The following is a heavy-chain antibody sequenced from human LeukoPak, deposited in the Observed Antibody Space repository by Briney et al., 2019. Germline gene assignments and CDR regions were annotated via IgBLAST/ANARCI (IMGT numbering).Heavy chain of an antibody. CDR1: GYTFTSYG. Sequence: GASVKVSCKASGYTFTSYGISWVRQAPGQGLEWMGWISAYNGNTNYARKLQGRVTMTTDTSTSTAYMELRSLRSDDTAVYYCARGPYGSGSYYKFDYWGQGTLVTVSS. D-gene: IGHD3-10*01. CDR3: ARGPYGSGSYYKFDY. J-gene: IGHJ4*02. CDR2: ISAYNGNT. V-gene: IGHV1-18*01.